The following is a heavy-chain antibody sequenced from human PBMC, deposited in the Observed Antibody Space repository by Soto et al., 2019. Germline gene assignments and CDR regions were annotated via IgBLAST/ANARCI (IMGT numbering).Heavy chain of an antibody. V-gene: IGHV3-30*18. J-gene: IGHJ6*02. CDR1: GFTFSSYG. D-gene: IGHD6-13*01. CDR2: ISYDGSNK. CDR3: AKGYSSSWYYYYYYGMDV. Sequence: PGGSLRLSCAASGFTFSSYGMHWVRQAPGKGLEWVAVISYDGSNKYYADSVKGRFTISRDNSKNTLYLQMNSLRAEDTAVYYCAKGYSSSWYYYYYYGMDVWGQGTTVTVSS.